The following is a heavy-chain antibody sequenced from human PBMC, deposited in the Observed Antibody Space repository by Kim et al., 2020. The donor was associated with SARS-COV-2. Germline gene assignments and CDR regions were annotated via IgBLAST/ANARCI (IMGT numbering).Heavy chain of an antibody. J-gene: IGHJ4*02. CDR1: GFTFSDYY. Sequence: GGSLRLSCAASGFTFSDYYMSWIRQAPGKGLEWVSYISSSSYTNYADSVKGRFTISRDNAKNSLYLQMNSLRAEDTAVYYCARDGVGIYSGGQGYWGQGTLVTVSS. V-gene: IGHV3-11*05. CDR3: ARDGVGIYSGGQGY. CDR2: ISSSSYT. D-gene: IGHD2-8*01.